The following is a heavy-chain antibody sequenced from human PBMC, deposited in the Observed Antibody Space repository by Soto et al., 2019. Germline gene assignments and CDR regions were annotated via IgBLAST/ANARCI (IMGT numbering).Heavy chain of an antibody. CDR3: AREHLLHRFVGYCSGGSCYPDY. D-gene: IGHD2-15*01. V-gene: IGHV3-30*03. Sequence: GGSLRLCCAASGFTFSSYGMHWVRQAPGKGLEWVAVISYDGSNKYYADSVKGRFTISRDNSKNTLYLQMNSLRAEDTAVYYCAREHLLHRFVGYCSGGSCYPDYWAQRTLVTVSS. CDR2: ISYDGSNK. J-gene: IGHJ4*02. CDR1: GFTFSSYG.